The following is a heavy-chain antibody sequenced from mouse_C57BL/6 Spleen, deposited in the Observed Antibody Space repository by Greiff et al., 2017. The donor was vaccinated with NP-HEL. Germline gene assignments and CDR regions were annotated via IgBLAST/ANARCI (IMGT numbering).Heavy chain of an antibody. CDR3: ARVKDLLGPFDY. J-gene: IGHJ2*01. CDR2: ISYDGSN. Sequence: EVQLKESGPGLVKPSQSLSLTCSVTGYSITSGYYWNWIRQFPGNKLEWMGYISYDGSNNYNPSLKNRISITRDTSKNQFFLKLNSVTTEDTATYYCARVKDLLGPFDYWGQGTTLTVSS. D-gene: IGHD3-1*01. CDR1: GYSITSGYY. V-gene: IGHV3-6*01.